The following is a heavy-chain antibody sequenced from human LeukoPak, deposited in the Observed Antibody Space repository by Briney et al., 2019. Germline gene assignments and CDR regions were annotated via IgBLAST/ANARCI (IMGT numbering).Heavy chain of an antibody. CDR1: GFTFSSYA. Sequence: GGSLRLSCAASGFTFSSYAMHWVRQAPGKGLEWVSGISWNSGSIGYADSVKGRFTISRDNAKNSLYLQMNSLRAEDTALYYCAKGGVPAAQGWAFDIWGQGTMVTVSS. CDR2: ISWNSGSI. D-gene: IGHD2-2*01. J-gene: IGHJ3*02. V-gene: IGHV3-9*01. CDR3: AKGGVPAAQGWAFDI.